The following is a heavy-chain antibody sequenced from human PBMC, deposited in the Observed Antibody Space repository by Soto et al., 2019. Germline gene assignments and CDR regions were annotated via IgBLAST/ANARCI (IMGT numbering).Heavy chain of an antibody. CDR3: ARLAVAGTYFDY. J-gene: IGHJ4*02. Sequence: RASVKVSCKASGYTFTGYYMHWVRQAPGQGLEWMGWINPNSGGTNYAQKFQGRVTMTRDTSISTAYMELSRLRSDDTAVYYCARLAVAGTYFDYWGQGTLVTVSS. V-gene: IGHV1-2*02. D-gene: IGHD6-19*01. CDR1: GYTFTGYY. CDR2: INPNSGGT.